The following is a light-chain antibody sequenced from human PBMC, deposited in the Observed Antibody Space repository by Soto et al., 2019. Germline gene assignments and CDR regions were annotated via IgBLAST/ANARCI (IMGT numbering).Light chain of an antibody. J-gene: IGLJ2*01. Sequence: QPVLTQPPSVTGAPGQRVTISCTGSNSNIGAGFAVHWYQQFPGRVPKLLIYGDTNRPSGVPDRFSGSKSGTSASLAITGLQAEDEADYYCQSYDSSLPGLLFGVGTKVTVL. CDR1: NSNIGAGFA. V-gene: IGLV1-40*01. CDR2: GDT. CDR3: QSYDSSLPGLL.